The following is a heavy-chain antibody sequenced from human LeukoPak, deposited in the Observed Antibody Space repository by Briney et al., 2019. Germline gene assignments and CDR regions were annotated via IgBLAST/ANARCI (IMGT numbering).Heavy chain of an antibody. CDR2: IYYSGST. CDR1: GGSISSYY. Sequence: PSETQSLTCTVSGGSISSYYWSWIRQPPGKGLEWIGYIYYSGSTNYNPSLKSRVSISVDTSKNQFSLKLSSVTAADTAVYYCARGITPDYWGQGTLVTVSS. V-gene: IGHV4-59*01. J-gene: IGHJ4*02. CDR3: ARGITPDY. D-gene: IGHD3-10*01.